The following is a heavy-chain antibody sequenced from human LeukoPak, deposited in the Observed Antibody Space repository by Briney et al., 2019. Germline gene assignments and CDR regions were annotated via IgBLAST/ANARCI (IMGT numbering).Heavy chain of an antibody. CDR2: ISDSGGST. V-gene: IGHV3-23*01. J-gene: IGHJ4*02. CDR3: ARGRAAAGPFDY. D-gene: IGHD6-13*01. CDR1: GFTFSSYA. Sequence: GGSLRLSCAASGFTFSSYAMSWVRQAPGRGLEWVSTISDSGGSTYYADSVKGRFTISRDNSKNTLYLQMNSLRAEDTAVYYCARGRAAAGPFDYWGQGTLVTVSS.